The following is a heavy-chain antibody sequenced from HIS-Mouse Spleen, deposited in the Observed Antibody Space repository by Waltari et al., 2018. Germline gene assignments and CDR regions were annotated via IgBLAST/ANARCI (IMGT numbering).Heavy chain of an antibody. D-gene: IGHD3-10*01. CDR3: ARVDSGVTNY. CDR1: GYSISSGYY. V-gene: IGHV4-38-2*02. Sequence: QVQLQESGPGLVKPSETLSLTCTVSGYSISSGYYWGWIRQPPGKGLEWIGSIYHSGSTYYNPSLKSRVTISVDTSKNQFSLKLSSVTAADTAVYYCARVDSGVTNYWGQGTLVTVSS. CDR2: IYHSGST. J-gene: IGHJ4*02.